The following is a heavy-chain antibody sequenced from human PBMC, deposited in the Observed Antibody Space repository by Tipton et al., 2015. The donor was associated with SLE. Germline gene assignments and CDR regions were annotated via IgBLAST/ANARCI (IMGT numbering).Heavy chain of an antibody. Sequence: TLSLTCTVSGGSISNGGYYWTWIRQHPGKGLEWIGYIYYTGKTVYNPSLKSRLTISVDTSHNQFSLRLSSMTAADTAMYYCARSRDKATDSFDVWGLGTMVTVSS. CDR2: IYYTGKT. V-gene: IGHV4-31*03. J-gene: IGHJ3*01. CDR3: ARSRDKATDSFDV. CDR1: GGSISNGGYY. D-gene: IGHD5-24*01.